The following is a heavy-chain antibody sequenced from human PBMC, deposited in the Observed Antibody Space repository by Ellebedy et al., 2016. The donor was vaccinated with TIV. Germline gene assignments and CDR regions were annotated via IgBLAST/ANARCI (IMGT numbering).Heavy chain of an antibody. V-gene: IGHV4-34*01. CDR2: INHSGST. CDR3: PRGGSYGSGSYYWRY. J-gene: IGHJ4*02. Sequence: GSLRLXXTVSGGSISSYYWSWIRQPPGKGLEWIGEINHSGSTNYNPSLKSRVTISVDTSKNQFSLKLSSVTAADTAVYYCPRGGSYGSGSYYWRYWGQGTLVTVSS. CDR1: GGSISSYY. D-gene: IGHD3-10*01.